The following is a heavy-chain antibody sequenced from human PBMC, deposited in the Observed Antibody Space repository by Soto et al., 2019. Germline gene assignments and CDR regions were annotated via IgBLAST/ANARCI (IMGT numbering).Heavy chain of an antibody. D-gene: IGHD6-6*01. Sequence: PGESLKISCKGSGYSFTFYWISWVRQMPGKGLEWMGKIDPSDSYTNYSPSFQGHVTISADKSISTAYLQWSSLKASDTAMYYCARLDSRSSFLDYYYGMDVWGQGTTVTVSS. CDR3: ARLDSRSSFLDYYYGMDV. V-gene: IGHV5-10-1*01. CDR2: IDPSDSYT. J-gene: IGHJ6*02. CDR1: GYSFTFYW.